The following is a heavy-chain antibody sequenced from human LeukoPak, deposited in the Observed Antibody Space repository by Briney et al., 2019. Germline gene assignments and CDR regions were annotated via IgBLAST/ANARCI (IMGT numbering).Heavy chain of an antibody. CDR1: GGSFSGYY. CDR3: ARGLITLRYNWFDP. V-gene: IGHV4-34*01. J-gene: IGHJ5*02. CDR2: INHSGST. D-gene: IGHD3-22*01. Sequence: SETLSLTCAVYGGSFSGYYWSWIRQPPGKGLEWIGEINHSGSTNYNPPLKSRVTISVDTSKNQFSLKLSSVTAADTAVYYCARGLITLRYNWFDPWGQGTLVTVSS.